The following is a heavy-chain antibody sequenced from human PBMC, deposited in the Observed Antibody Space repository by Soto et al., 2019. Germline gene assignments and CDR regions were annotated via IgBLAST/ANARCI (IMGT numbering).Heavy chain of an antibody. CDR1: GGSISSGGYY. CDR2: IYYSGST. Sequence: QVQLQESGTGLVKPSQTLSLTCTVSGGSISSGGYYWSWIRQHPGKGLEWFGYIYYSGSTYYNPSLKSRVTISVDTSKHQFSRKLSSVTAADTAVYCCASAYGGKEVLDYWGQGTLVTVSS. J-gene: IGHJ4*02. D-gene: IGHD4-17*01. CDR3: ASAYGGKEVLDY. V-gene: IGHV4-31*03.